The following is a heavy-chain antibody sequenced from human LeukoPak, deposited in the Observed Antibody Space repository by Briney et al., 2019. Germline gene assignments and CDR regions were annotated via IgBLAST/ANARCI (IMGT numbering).Heavy chain of an antibody. J-gene: IGHJ6*03. CDR3: ARTITSSGDPYYYYLDV. Sequence: SETLSLTCAVYGGSFSGYYWRWIRQPPGKGLERIGEINHSGSTNYNPSLKSRVTISVDTSKNQFSLKLSSVTAADTAVYYCARTITSSGDPYYYYLDVWGKGTTVTVSS. D-gene: IGHD6-6*01. V-gene: IGHV4-34*01. CDR2: INHSGST. CDR1: GGSFSGYY.